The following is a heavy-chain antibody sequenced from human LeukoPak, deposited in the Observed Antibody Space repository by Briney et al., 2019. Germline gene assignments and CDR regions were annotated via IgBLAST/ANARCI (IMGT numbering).Heavy chain of an antibody. CDR2: IHTSGNT. Sequence: KTSETLSLTCTVSGGSISRYYRNWIRQPAGKGLEWIGRIHTSGNTNYNPSLKSRVAVSVDTSKNQFSMKLSSVTAADTAVYYCARGKVVAGTPGQNSWDYWGQGTLVTVSS. D-gene: IGHD6-19*01. J-gene: IGHJ4*02. CDR3: ARGKVVAGTPGQNSWDY. CDR1: GGSISRYY. V-gene: IGHV4-4*07.